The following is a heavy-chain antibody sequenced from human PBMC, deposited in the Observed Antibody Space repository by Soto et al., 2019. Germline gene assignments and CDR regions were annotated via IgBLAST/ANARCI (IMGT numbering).Heavy chain of an antibody. J-gene: IGHJ4*02. D-gene: IGHD3-10*01. V-gene: IGHV4-34*01. Sequence: HVQLQQWGAGLLKPSETLSLTCAVYDGSSNNYYWSWIRQPPGKGLEWIGEINHSGSTNYNASLKRRVTISEDTSKKQFSLELRFVTAADTAVYYCARGGLIRGVLYYWDQVTLVTVSS. CDR2: INHSGST. CDR3: ARGGLIRGVLYY. CDR1: DGSSNNYY.